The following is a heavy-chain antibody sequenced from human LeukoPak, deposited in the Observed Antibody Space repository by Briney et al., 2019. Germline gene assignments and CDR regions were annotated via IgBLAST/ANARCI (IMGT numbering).Heavy chain of an antibody. J-gene: IGHJ3*02. CDR2: ISSSSSYI. CDR3: ARDGAYCGGDCSRAFDI. D-gene: IGHD2-21*02. V-gene: IGHV3-21*01. Sequence: GGSLRLSCAASGFTFSSYSMNWVRQAPGKGLEWVSSISSSSSYIYYADSVKGRFTIPRDNAKNSLYLQMNSLRAEDTAVYYCARDGAYCGGDCSRAFDIWGQGTMVTVSS. CDR1: GFTFSSYS.